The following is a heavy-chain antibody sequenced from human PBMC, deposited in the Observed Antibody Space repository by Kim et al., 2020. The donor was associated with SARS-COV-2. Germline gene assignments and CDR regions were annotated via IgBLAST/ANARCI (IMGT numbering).Heavy chain of an antibody. V-gene: IGHV3-33*01. Sequence: YADSVKGRFTISRDNSKNTLYLQMNSLRAEDTAVYYCAREQVGATSDFDYWGQGTLVTVSS. CDR3: AREQVGATSDFDY. J-gene: IGHJ4*02. D-gene: IGHD1-26*01.